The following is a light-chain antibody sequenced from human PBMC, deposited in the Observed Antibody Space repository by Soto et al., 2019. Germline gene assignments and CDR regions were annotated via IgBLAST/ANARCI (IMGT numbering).Light chain of an antibody. CDR3: HQYNHLPGYT. J-gene: IGKJ2*01. CDR1: QSVSSN. CDR2: GAF. V-gene: IGKV3-15*01. Sequence: EIVMTQSPATLSVSPGERATLSCRASQSVSSNLAWYQQKPGQAPRLLISGAFTRATGVPARFSASGSGTEFTLTISSLQSEYFAVYYCHQYNHLPGYTFGQGTKLEIK.